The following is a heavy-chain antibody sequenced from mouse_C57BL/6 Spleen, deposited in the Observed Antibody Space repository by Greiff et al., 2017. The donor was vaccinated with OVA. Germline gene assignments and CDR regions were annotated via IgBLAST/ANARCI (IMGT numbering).Heavy chain of an antibody. CDR1: GYTFTSYW. CDR3: ARGRTEPYAMDY. J-gene: IGHJ4*01. Sequence: QVQLQQPGAELVKPGASVKLSCKASGYTFTSYWMHWVKQRPGQGLEWIGMIHPNSGSTNYNEKFKSKATLTVDKSSSTAYMQLSSLTSEDSAVYYCARGRTEPYAMDYWGQGTSVTVSS. CDR2: IHPNSGST. V-gene: IGHV1-64*01.